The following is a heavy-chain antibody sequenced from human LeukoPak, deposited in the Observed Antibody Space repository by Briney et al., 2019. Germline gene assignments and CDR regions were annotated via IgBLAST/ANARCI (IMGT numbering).Heavy chain of an antibody. CDR2: IYHSGST. Sequence: SDTLSLAHAVYGGSFSGYYWSWIRQHPGKGLEQIGYIYHSGSTNYNPSLKSRVTISVDTSKNQFSLKLSSVTAADTAVYYCARAREGFGELLSWGQGTLVTASS. D-gene: IGHD3-10*01. J-gene: IGHJ4*02. V-gene: IGHV4-59*07. CDR3: ARAREGFGELLS. CDR1: GGSFSGYY.